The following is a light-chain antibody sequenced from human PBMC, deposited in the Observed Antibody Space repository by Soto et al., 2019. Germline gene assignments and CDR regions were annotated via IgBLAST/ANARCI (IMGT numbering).Light chain of an antibody. CDR3: QQYNNWWT. J-gene: IGKJ1*01. Sequence: EIVMTQSPATLSVSPGERATLACRASQSVSSNLAWYQQKPGQAPRLLIYGASTWATGIPARFSGSGSGREFTLTISSLQAEDFAVYYCQQYNNWWTFGQGTKVEIK. CDR2: GAS. CDR1: QSVSSN. V-gene: IGKV3-15*01.